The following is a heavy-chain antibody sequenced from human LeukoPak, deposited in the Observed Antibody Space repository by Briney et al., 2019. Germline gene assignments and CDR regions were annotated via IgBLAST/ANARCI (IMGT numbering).Heavy chain of an antibody. D-gene: IGHD3-10*01. CDR2: INPNSGGT. V-gene: IGHV1-2*02. J-gene: IGHJ3*02. CDR1: GYTFTVYY. Sequence: ASVKVSCKPSGYTFTVYYIHWVRQAPRQGLEWMGWINPNSGGTNYAQKFQGRVTMTRDTSISTAYMELSRLRSDDTAVYYCARDPRYYGSGPAFDIWGQGTMVTVSS. CDR3: ARDPRYYGSGPAFDI.